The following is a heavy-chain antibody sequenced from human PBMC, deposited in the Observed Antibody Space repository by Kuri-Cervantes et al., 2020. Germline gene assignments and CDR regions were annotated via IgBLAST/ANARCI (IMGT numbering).Heavy chain of an antibody. CDR3: AKVEVTTENFDY. CDR2: ISSSGSTI. V-gene: IGHV3-48*04. Sequence: GESLKISCAASGFTFSSYSMNWVRQAPGKGLGWGSSISSSGSTIYYADSVKGRFTISRDNAKNSQYLQMNSLRAEDTAVYYCAKVEVTTENFDYWGQGTLVTVSS. D-gene: IGHD4-17*01. J-gene: IGHJ4*02. CDR1: GFTFSSYS.